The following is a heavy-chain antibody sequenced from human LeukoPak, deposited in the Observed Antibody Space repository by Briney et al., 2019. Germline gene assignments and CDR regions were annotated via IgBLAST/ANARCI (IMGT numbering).Heavy chain of an antibody. CDR3: ACSHDSSGYYPPGFDY. CDR2: IYYSGST. V-gene: IGHV4-59*08. CDR1: GGSISSYY. D-gene: IGHD3-22*01. Sequence: SETLSLTCTVSGGSISSYYWSWIRQPPGKGLEWIGYIYYSGSTNYNPSLKSRVTISVDTSKNQFSLKLSSVTAADTAVYYCACSHDSSGYYPPGFDYWGQGTLVTVSS. J-gene: IGHJ4*02.